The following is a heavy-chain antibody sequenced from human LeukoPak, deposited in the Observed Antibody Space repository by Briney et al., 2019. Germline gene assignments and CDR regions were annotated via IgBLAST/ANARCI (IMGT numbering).Heavy chain of an antibody. CDR1: GFTFSSYA. J-gene: IGHJ4*02. Sequence: LRLSCAASGFTFSSYAMSWIRQHPGKGLEWIGYIYYSGSTYYNPSLKSRVTISVDTSKNQFSLKLSSVTAADTAVYYCARVSYRYSYYFDYWGQGTLVTVSS. CDR2: IYYSGST. V-gene: IGHV4-31*02. D-gene: IGHD2-15*01. CDR3: ARVSYRYSYYFDY.